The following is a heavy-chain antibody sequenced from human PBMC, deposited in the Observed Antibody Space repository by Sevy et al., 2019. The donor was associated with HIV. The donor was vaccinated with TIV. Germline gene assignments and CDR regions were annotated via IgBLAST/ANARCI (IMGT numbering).Heavy chain of an antibody. CDR2: ISGSGGRT. J-gene: IGHJ4*02. Sequence: GGSLRLSCAASGFTFSSYAMSWVLQAPGKGLEWVSGISGSGGRTYYADSVKGRFTISRDNSKNTLYLQMKGLRAEDTAVYYCANLGTSYYESSSYYYQAPFDYWGQGTLVTVSS. D-gene: IGHD3-22*01. V-gene: IGHV3-23*01. CDR1: GFTFSSYA. CDR3: ANLGTSYYESSSYYYQAPFDY.